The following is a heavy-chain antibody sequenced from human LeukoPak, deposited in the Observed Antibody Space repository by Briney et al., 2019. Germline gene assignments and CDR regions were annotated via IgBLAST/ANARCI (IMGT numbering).Heavy chain of an antibody. CDR1: GGSISSYY. CDR2: IYYSGST. V-gene: IGHV4-59*01. Sequence: TSETLSLTCTVSGGSISSYYWSWIRQPPGKGLEWIGYIYYSGSTNYNPSLKSRVTISVDTSKNQFSLKLSSVTAADTAVYYCARVRSYSDFWSGPRHWFDPWGQGTLVTVSS. CDR3: ARVRSYSDFWSGPRHWFDP. J-gene: IGHJ5*02. D-gene: IGHD3-3*01.